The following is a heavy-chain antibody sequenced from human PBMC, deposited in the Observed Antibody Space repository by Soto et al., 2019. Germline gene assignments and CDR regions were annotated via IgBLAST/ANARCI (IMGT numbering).Heavy chain of an antibody. V-gene: IGHV3-74*01. CDR3: TRSLYSGSYFDY. Sequence: GGSLRLSCAASGFTFSNYWMHWVRQAPGKGLVWVSRINSDGSSTRYADSVQGRFTISRDNAKNTLYLQMNSLRAEDTAVFYCTRSLYSGSYFDYWGQGRLVTVSS. D-gene: IGHD1-26*01. CDR1: GFTFSNYW. J-gene: IGHJ4*02. CDR2: INSDGSST.